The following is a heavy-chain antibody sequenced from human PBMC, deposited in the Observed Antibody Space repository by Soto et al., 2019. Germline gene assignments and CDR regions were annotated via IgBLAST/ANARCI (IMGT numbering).Heavy chain of an antibody. V-gene: IGHV3-33*01. CDR2: IGYDGYRR. CDR1: GFSFSNHD. Sequence: QVKLVDSGGGVVQPGRSLRLSGVASGFSFSNHDMDWVRQAPGKEQEWVASIGYDGYRRYYPDSVKGRFTISRDNSNNTRYLQMNSRRADDTAVYYCARDQLRTKLLLSDYWGQGTLVIVSS. J-gene: IGHJ4*02. D-gene: IGHD1-7*01. CDR3: ARDQLRTKLLLSDY.